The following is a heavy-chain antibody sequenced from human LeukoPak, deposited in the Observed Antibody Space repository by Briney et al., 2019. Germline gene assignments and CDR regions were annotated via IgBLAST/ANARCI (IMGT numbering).Heavy chain of an antibody. J-gene: IGHJ4*02. CDR1: GGSISSSSYY. V-gene: IGHV4-39*01. CDR3: ARLPRWGSYSFDY. CDR2: IYYSGST. Sequence: SETLSLTCTVSGGSISSSSYYWGWIRQPPGKGLEWIGSIYYSGSTYYNPSLKSRITISVDTSKSQFSLKLSSVAAADAAVYYCARLPRWGSYSFDYWGQGTLVTVSS. D-gene: IGHD5-24*01.